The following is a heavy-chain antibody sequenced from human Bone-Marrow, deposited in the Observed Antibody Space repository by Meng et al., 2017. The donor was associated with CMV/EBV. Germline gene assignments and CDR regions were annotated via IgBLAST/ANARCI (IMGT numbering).Heavy chain of an antibody. CDR2: ISYDGSNK. CDR3: AREEFRQQLVYGRNWFDP. J-gene: IGHJ5*02. D-gene: IGHD6-13*01. Sequence: GESLKISCAASGFTFSSYAMHWVRQAPVKGLEWVAVISYDGSNKYYAGSVKGRFSISRDNSRNTLYLQMNSLRAEDTAVYYCAREEFRQQLVYGRNWFDPWGQRARVTGAS. CDR1: GFTFSSYA. V-gene: IGHV3-30-3*01.